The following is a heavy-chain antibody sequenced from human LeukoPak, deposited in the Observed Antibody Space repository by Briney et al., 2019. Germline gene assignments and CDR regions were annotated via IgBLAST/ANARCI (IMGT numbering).Heavy chain of an antibody. V-gene: IGHV3-7*01. J-gene: IGHJ6*03. CDR3: ARRKGDIVVVPAAPPPQNYYYYYMDV. Sequence: GGSLRLSCAASGFTFSSYWMSWVRQAPGKGLEWVANIKQDGSEKYYVDSVKGRFTISRDNAKNSLYLQMNSLRAEDTAVYSCARRKGDIVVVPAAPPPQNYYYYYMDVWGKGTTVTVSS. D-gene: IGHD2-2*01. CDR2: IKQDGSEK. CDR1: GFTFSSYW.